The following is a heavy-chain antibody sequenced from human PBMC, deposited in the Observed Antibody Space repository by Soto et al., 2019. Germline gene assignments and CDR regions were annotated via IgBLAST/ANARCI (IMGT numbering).Heavy chain of an antibody. Sequence: SETLSPTCTVSGGSISSSSYYWVWIRQPPGKGLEWIGSIYYSGSTYYNPSLKSRVTISVDTSKNQFSLKLSSVTAADTAVYYCARHVVVPAAIGGGWFDPWGQGTLVTVSS. CDR3: ARHVVVPAAIGGGWFDP. CDR1: GGSISSSSYY. D-gene: IGHD2-2*01. CDR2: IYYSGST. V-gene: IGHV4-39*01. J-gene: IGHJ5*02.